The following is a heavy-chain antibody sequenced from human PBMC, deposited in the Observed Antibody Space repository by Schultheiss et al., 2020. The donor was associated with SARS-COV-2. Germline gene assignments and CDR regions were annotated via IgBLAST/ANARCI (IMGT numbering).Heavy chain of an antibody. Sequence: SQTLSLTCTVSGGSISSSSYYWGWIRQPPGKGLEWIGSIYYSGSTYYNPSLKSRVTISVDTSKNQFSLKLSSVTAADTAVYYCAREQPSYYYDSSGYDAFDIWGQGTMVTVSS. CDR3: AREQPSYYYDSSGYDAFDI. D-gene: IGHD3-22*01. J-gene: IGHJ3*02. V-gene: IGHV4-39*07. CDR1: GGSISSSSYY. CDR2: IYYSGST.